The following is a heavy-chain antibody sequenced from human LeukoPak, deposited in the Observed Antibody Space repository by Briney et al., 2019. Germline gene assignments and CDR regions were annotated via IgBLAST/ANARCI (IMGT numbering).Heavy chain of an antibody. D-gene: IGHD3-10*01. J-gene: IGHJ6*03. CDR2: IIPIFGTA. Sequence: ASVKVSCKASGGTFSSYAISWVRQAPGQGLKWMGGIIPIFGTANYAQKFQGRVTITADESTSTAYMELSSLRSEDTAVYYCARDIGYYGSGSYYNSPYYYYYMDVWGKGTTVTVSS. V-gene: IGHV1-69*13. CDR3: ARDIGYYGSGSYYNSPYYYYYMDV. CDR1: GGTFSSYA.